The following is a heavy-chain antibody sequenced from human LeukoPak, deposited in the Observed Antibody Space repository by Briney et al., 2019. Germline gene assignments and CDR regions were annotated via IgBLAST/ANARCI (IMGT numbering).Heavy chain of an antibody. D-gene: IGHD1-14*01. Sequence: GGSLRPSCAASGFTFSSYAMSWVRQAPGKGLEWVSAISGSGGSTYYADSVKGRFTISRDNSKNTLYLQMNSLRAEDTAVYYCAGGIKPIEGWFDPWGQGTLVTVSS. J-gene: IGHJ5*02. CDR3: AGGIKPIEGWFDP. CDR2: ISGSGGST. CDR1: GFTFSSYA. V-gene: IGHV3-23*01.